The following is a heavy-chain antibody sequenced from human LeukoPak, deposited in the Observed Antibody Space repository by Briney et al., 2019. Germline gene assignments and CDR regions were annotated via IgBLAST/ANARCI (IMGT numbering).Heavy chain of an antibody. CDR1: GFTFSSYA. Sequence: QPGGSLRLSCAASGFTFSSYAMSWVREAPGKGLECVSAISCSGGSTYYADSVKCRFTISRDNSKNTLYLQMNSLRAEDTAVYYCAKDKSRIAPVCYWGQGTLVTVSS. V-gene: IGHV3-23*01. CDR2: ISCSGGST. D-gene: IGHD1-14*01. CDR3: AKDKSRIAPVCY. J-gene: IGHJ4*02.